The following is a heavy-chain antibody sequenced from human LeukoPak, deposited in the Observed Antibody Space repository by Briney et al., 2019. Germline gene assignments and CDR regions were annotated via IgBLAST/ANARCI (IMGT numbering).Heavy chain of an antibody. Sequence: GGSLRLSCAASGFTFSTYWMSWVRQAPGKGLEWVANIKHDGSEKYYVDSVKGRFTISRDNAKNSLSLQMNALRAEDSAVYYCARDGLRDYGGNWFDPWGQGTLVTVSS. V-gene: IGHV3-7*01. CDR2: IKHDGSEK. D-gene: IGHD4-17*01. CDR3: ARDGLRDYGGNWFDP. J-gene: IGHJ5*02. CDR1: GFTFSTYW.